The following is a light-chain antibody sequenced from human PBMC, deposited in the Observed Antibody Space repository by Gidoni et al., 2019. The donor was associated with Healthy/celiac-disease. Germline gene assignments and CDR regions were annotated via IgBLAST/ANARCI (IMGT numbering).Light chain of an antibody. CDR3: QQYNNWPPGYT. Sequence: EILMTQSPATLSVSPGERATLSCRASQSVSSNLAWYQQKPGQAPRLLIYGASTRATGIPARFSGSGSGTEFTLTISSLQSEDFAVYYCQQYNNWPPGYTFXXXTKLEIK. J-gene: IGKJ2*01. CDR2: GAS. V-gene: IGKV3-15*01. CDR1: QSVSSN.